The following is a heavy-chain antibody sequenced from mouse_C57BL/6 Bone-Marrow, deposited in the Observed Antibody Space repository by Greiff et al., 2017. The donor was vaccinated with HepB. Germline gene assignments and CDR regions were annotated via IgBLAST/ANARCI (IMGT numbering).Heavy chain of an antibody. J-gene: IGHJ1*03. CDR2: IDPSDSYT. Sequence: VQLQQSGAELVRPGTSVKLSCKASGYTFTSYWMHWVKQRPGQGLEWIGVIDPSDSYTNYNQKFKGKATFTVDTSSSTAYMQLSSLTSEDSAVYYCARFGYYGTYWYFDVWGTGTTVTVSS. D-gene: IGHD1-2*01. V-gene: IGHV1-59*01. CDR1: GYTFTSYW. CDR3: ARFGYYGTYWYFDV.